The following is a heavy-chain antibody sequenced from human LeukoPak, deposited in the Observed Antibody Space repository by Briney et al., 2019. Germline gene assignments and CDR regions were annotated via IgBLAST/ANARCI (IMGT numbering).Heavy chain of an antibody. CDR3: ARGIGIGTVLMVHGNMDV. Sequence: EASVKVSCKASGYTFTKYGVYWVRQAPGQGLEWMGWINTDTGHPTYAQGFTGRFLFSLDTSVSTAYLQISSLKAEDTAVYYCARGIGIGTVLMVHGNMDVWGKGTTVTVSS. CDR1: GYTFTKYG. J-gene: IGHJ6*03. V-gene: IGHV7-4-1*02. D-gene: IGHD2-8*01. CDR2: INTDTGHP.